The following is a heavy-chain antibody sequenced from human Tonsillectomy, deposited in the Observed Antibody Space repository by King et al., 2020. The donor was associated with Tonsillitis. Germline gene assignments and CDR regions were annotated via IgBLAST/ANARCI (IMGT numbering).Heavy chain of an antibody. Sequence: VQLQESGPGLVKPSGTLSLTCAVSGDSISSSNWWSWVRQPPGKGLEWIGEIYHSGSTNYNPSLKSRVTISVDKSKNQFSLKLSSVTAADTAVYYCARFMVRGVGANWFDPWGQGTLVTVSS. D-gene: IGHD3-10*01. V-gene: IGHV4-4*02. CDR2: IYHSGST. J-gene: IGHJ5*02. CDR1: GDSISSSNW. CDR3: ARFMVRGVGANWFDP.